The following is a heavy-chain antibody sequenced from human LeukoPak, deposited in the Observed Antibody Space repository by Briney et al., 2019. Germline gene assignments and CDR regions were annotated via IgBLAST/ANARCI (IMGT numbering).Heavy chain of an antibody. Sequence: ASVKVSCKASGYTFTSYYLHWVRQAPGEGLEWMGIINPSGGSTSYAQKFQGRVTMTRDMSTSTVYMELSSLRSEDTAVYYCARVAAEVVGVPGAIGFGWLRRDYYYMDVWGKGTTVTVSS. J-gene: IGHJ6*03. CDR1: GYTFTSYY. D-gene: IGHD2-2*02. CDR3: ARVAAEVVGVPGAIGFGWLRRDYYYMDV. V-gene: IGHV1-46*01. CDR2: INPSGGST.